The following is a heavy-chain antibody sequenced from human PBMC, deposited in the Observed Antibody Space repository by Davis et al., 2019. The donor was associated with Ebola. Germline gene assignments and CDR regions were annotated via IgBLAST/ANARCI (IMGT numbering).Heavy chain of an antibody. CDR3: ATRLRGAMTLDY. CDR2: IRVYNGNT. CDR1: GYTFPSYG. V-gene: IGHV1-18*01. Sequence: ASVKVSCKASGYTFPSYGINWVRQAPGQGLEWMGWIRVYNGNTNYAQKLQGRVTMTTDTSTSTAYMELRSLRSDDTAVYYCATRLRGAMTLDYWGQGTLVTVSS. J-gene: IGHJ4*02. D-gene: IGHD1-26*01.